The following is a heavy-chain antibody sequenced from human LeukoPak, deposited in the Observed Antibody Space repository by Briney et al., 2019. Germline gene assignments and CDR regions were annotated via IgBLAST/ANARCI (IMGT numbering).Heavy chain of an antibody. J-gene: IGHJ3*02. Sequence: SSVKVSCKASGGTFSSYAISWVRQAPGQGLEWMGRSIPILGTATHAQKVQGRVTITPDKSTSTAYMELSSLRSEDTAVYYCARGRGSFYSSGWPDAFDIWGQGTMVTVSS. CDR1: GGTFSSYA. V-gene: IGHV1-69*04. D-gene: IGHD6-19*01. CDR2: SIPILGTA. CDR3: ARGRGSFYSSGWPDAFDI.